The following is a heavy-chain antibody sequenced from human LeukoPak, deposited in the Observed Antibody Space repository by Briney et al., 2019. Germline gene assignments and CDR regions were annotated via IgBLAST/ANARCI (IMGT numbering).Heavy chain of an antibody. J-gene: IGHJ3*02. Sequence: SETLSLTCTVSGGSISSSSYYWGWIRQPPGKGLEWIGSIYYSGSTYYNPSLKSRVTISVDTSKNQFSLKLSSVTAADTAVYYCANTNFWSGYYTGRRGNDAFDIWGQGTMVTVSS. CDR1: GGSISSSSYY. CDR2: IYYSGST. CDR3: ANTNFWSGYYTGRRGNDAFDI. V-gene: IGHV4-39*01. D-gene: IGHD3-3*01.